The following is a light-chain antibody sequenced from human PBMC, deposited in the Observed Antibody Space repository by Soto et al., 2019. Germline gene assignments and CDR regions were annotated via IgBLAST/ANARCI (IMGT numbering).Light chain of an antibody. CDR2: GAS. J-gene: IGKJ1*01. CDR3: QKYNNWTRN. V-gene: IGKV3-15*01. CDR1: QSVSSN. Sequence: IGIRQSPSTLSVSPGERATLSCRASQSVSSNLAWYQQKPGQDPRLLIYGASTRATGIPARFSGTASATESNLTIRSLPSEDFAAYQSQKYNNWTRNFGQGTKV.